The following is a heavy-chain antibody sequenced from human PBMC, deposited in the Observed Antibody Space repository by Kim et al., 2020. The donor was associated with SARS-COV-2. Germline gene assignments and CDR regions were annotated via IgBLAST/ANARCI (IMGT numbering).Heavy chain of an antibody. V-gene: IGHV4-39*01. D-gene: IGHD6-6*01. CDR1: GGSISSSSYY. J-gene: IGHJ4*02. CDR3: ARHSRQLEADY. CDR2: IYYSGST. Sequence: SETLSLTCTVSGGSISSSSYYWGWIRQPPGKGLEWIGSIYYSGSTYYNPSLKSRVTISVDTSKNQFSLKLSSVTAADTAVYYCARHSRQLEADYWGQGTLVTVSS.